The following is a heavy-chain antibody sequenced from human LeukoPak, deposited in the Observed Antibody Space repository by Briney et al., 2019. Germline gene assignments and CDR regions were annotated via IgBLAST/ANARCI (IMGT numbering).Heavy chain of an antibody. Sequence: SVKVSCKASGGTFSSYAISWVRQAPGQGLEWMGGIIPIFGTANYAQKFQGRVTITADESTSTAYMELSSLRSEDTAVYYCARLVAGRDQTYYFDYWGQGTLVTVSS. J-gene: IGHJ4*02. D-gene: IGHD6-19*01. CDR2: IIPIFGTA. V-gene: IGHV1-69*01. CDR1: GGTFSSYA. CDR3: ARLVAGRDQTYYFDY.